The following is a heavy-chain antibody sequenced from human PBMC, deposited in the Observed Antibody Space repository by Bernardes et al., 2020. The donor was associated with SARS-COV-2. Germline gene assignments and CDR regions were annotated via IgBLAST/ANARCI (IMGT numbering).Heavy chain of an antibody. J-gene: IGHJ2*01. CDR1: GFSFSRFA. CDR3: AKDFIVGDSLWYFDV. V-gene: IGHV3-23*01. CDR2: VDGSSETI. Sequence: GSLRLSCAGSGFSFSRFAMAWVRQAPGKGLEIVAGVDGSSETIFYANSVRGRFTISKDRSNNIVFLHMDSLTAADTATYYCAKDFIVGDSLWYFDVWGRGTLVTVSS. D-gene: IGHD4-17*01.